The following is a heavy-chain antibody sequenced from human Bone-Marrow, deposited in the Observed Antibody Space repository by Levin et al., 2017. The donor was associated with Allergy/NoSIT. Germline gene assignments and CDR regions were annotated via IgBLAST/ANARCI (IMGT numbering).Heavy chain of an antibody. D-gene: IGHD3-22*01. CDR3: ATEPAPGLEKYYDTSGLGD. CDR1: GYTLTEFS. J-gene: IGHJ4*02. V-gene: IGHV1-24*01. Sequence: ASVKVSCKVSGYTLTEFSMHWVRQAPGQGLEWMGGFDPEDGETIYAQKFKGRVTMTEDTSTDTASMELSSLRSEDTAMYYCATEPAPGLEKYYDTSGLGDWGQGTLVTVSS. CDR2: FDPEDGET.